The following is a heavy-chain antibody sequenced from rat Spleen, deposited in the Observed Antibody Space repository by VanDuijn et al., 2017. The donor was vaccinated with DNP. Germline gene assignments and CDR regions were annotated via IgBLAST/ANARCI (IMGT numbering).Heavy chain of an antibody. CDR2: ISYSGST. V-gene: IGHV3-1*01. Sequence: EVQLQESGPGLVKPSLSLTLTCSVTGYSITSNYWAWIRKFPGNKMEYIGHISYSGSTNYNPSLKSRFSITRDTSKNQFFLQLNSVTTEDTATYYCARSWGDDGYPPFAYWGQGTLVTVSS. J-gene: IGHJ3*01. CDR3: ARSWGDDGYPPFAY. D-gene: IGHD1-12*03. CDR1: GYSITSNY.